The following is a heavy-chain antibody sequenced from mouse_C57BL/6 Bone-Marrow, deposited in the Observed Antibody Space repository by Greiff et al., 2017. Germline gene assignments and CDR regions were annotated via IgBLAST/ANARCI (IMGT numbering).Heavy chain of an antibody. D-gene: IGHD2-3*01. CDR3: ASLYDGSTGYFDY. CDR2: ISSGGSYT. V-gene: IGHV5-6*01. CDR1: GFTFSSYG. J-gene: IGHJ2*01. Sequence: EVQLQQSGGDLVKPGGSLKLSCAASGFTFSSYGMSWVRQTPDKRLEWVATISSGGSYTYYPDSVKGRFTISRDNAKNTLYLQMSSLKSEDTAMYYCASLYDGSTGYFDYWGQGTTLTVSS.